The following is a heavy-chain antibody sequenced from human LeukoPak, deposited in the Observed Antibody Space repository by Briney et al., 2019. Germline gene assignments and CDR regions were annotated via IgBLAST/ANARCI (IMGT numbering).Heavy chain of an antibody. CDR2: ITADGGDT. CDR3: ANPFYGSDYRRFGN. Sequence: GGSLRLSCAASGFTFSNYAMRWVRQAPGKRLEWVSSITADGGDTYYADSVKGRFTISRDDAKNTLYLQMNNLRAEDTAVYYCANPFYGSDYRRFGNWGQGTLVTVSS. V-gene: IGHV3-23*01. D-gene: IGHD2/OR15-2a*01. J-gene: IGHJ4*02. CDR1: GFTFSNYA.